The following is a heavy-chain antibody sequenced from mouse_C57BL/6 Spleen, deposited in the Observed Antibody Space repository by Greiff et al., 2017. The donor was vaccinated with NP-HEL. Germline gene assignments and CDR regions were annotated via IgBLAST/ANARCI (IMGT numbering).Heavy chain of an antibody. CDR3: AKQAGGDGSIYYAMDY. CDR1: GFSLTSYG. CDR2: IWGGGST. D-gene: IGHD2-3*01. J-gene: IGHJ4*01. Sequence: VKLVESGPGLVAPSQSLSITCTVSGFSLTSYGVDWVRQPPGKGLEWLGVIWGGGSTNYNSALMSRLSISKDNSKSQVFLKMNSLQTDDTAMYYCAKQAGGDGSIYYAMDYWGQGTSVTVSS. V-gene: IGHV2-9*01.